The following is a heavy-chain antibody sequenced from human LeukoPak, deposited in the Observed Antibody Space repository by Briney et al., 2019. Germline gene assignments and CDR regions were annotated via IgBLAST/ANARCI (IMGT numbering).Heavy chain of an antibody. Sequence: GGSLRLSCETAGFTFSSYVMHWVRRTPGKGLVWVSRISHDGIISYADSVKGRFTISRGNAKNTLTLQMNSLRAEDTAVYYCARGEMALLYWGQGTLVTVSS. D-gene: IGHD5-24*01. CDR2: ISHDGII. CDR3: ARGEMALLY. J-gene: IGHJ4*02. V-gene: IGHV3-74*01. CDR1: GFTFSSYV.